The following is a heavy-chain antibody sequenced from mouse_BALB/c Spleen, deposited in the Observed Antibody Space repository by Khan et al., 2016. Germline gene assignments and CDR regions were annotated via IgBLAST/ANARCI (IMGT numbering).Heavy chain of an antibody. CDR1: GFNIKDTY. Sequence: VQLKESGAELVKPGASVKLSCTASGFNIKDTYMHWVKQRPEQGLEWIGRIDPANGNTKYDPKFQGKATITADTSSNTAYLQLSSLTSEDTAVYSSARPGDGYYEAWFAYWGQGTLVTVSA. V-gene: IGHV14-3*02. CDR3: ARPGDGYYEAWFAY. CDR2: IDPANGNT. D-gene: IGHD2-3*01. J-gene: IGHJ3*01.